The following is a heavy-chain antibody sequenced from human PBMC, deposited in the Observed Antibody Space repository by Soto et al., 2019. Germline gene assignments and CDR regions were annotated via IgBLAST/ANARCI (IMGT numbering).Heavy chain of an antibody. D-gene: IGHD6-19*01. CDR1: GGSINSSSYF. Sequence: SETLSLTCSASGGSINSSSYFWGWVRQPPGKGLEWIGSIYYSGSTYYNPSLRSRVTISVDTSKNQFSLKLSSVTAADTAVFYCARHYSSGSRNWFDPWGQGTLVTVSS. V-gene: IGHV4-39*01. CDR3: ARHYSSGSRNWFDP. CDR2: IYYSGST. J-gene: IGHJ5*02.